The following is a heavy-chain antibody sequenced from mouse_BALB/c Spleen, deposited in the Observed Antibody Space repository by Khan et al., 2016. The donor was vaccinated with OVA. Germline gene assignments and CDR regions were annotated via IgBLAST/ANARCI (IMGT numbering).Heavy chain of an antibody. D-gene: IGHD1-1*01. V-gene: IGHV1S81*02. CDR1: GYTFTSYW. J-gene: IGHJ2*01. CDR2: TNPTNGRT. Sequence: QVQLKESGAELVKAGASVKMSCKASGYTFTSYWMHWVKQRLGQGLEWFVETNPTNGRTYYNEKFKSKATLTVHKSSSTAYMLLSGPTFEDSAVYYCARIKKIVATYFDYWGQGTTLTVSS. CDR3: ARIKKIVATYFDY.